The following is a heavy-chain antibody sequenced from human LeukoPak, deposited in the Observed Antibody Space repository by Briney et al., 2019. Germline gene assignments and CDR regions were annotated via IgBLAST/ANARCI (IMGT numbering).Heavy chain of an antibody. J-gene: IGHJ3*02. CDR1: GFTFSSYA. CDR2: ISGSGGNT. Sequence: GGSLRLSCAASGFTFSSYAMRWVRQAPGKGLEWVSAISGSGGNTYYADSVKGQFTISRDNSKNTLYLQMNSLRAEDTAVYYCAKGTVLRYFDWLGAFDIWGQGTMVTVSS. D-gene: IGHD3-9*01. V-gene: IGHV3-23*01. CDR3: AKGTVLRYFDWLGAFDI.